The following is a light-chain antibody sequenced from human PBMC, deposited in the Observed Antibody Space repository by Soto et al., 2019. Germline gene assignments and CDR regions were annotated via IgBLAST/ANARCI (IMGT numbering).Light chain of an antibody. CDR3: SSYTSISTYVV. J-gene: IGLJ2*01. CDR1: SSDVGGYNY. Sequence: QSALTQPASVSGSPGQSITISCTGTSSDVGGYNYVSWYQQHPGKAPKLMIYDVSNRPSGVSNRFSGSKSGNTASLTISGLQAEDEADYYCSSYTSISTYVVFCGGTKLTVL. CDR2: DVS. V-gene: IGLV2-14*01.